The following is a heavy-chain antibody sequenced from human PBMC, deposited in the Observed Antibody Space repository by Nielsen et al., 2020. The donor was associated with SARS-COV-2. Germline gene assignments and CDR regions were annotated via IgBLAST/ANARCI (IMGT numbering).Heavy chain of an antibody. Sequence: GESLKISCAASGFTFGFYAMRWVRQAPGKGLEWVSGISVSGGTTYYADSVKGRFTISRDNSKNTLYLQMNSLRAEDTAVYYCAKNLDRFDYWGQGTLVTVSS. CDR2: ISVSGGTT. V-gene: IGHV3-23*01. CDR1: GFTFGFYA. D-gene: IGHD1-1*01. J-gene: IGHJ4*02. CDR3: AKNLDRFDY.